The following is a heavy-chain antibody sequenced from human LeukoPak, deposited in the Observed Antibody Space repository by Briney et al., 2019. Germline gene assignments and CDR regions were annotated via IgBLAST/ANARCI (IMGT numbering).Heavy chain of an antibody. D-gene: IGHD3-22*01. Sequence: PGGSLRLSCAASGFTFSSYSMNWVRQAPGKGLEWVSGISWNSGSIGYADSVKGRFTISRDNAKNSLYLQMNSLRAEDTALYYCAKDKFDAYYYDSSGYYLDYWGQGTLVTVSS. CDR2: ISWNSGSI. CDR3: AKDKFDAYYYDSSGYYLDY. CDR1: GFTFSSYS. J-gene: IGHJ4*02. V-gene: IGHV3-9*01.